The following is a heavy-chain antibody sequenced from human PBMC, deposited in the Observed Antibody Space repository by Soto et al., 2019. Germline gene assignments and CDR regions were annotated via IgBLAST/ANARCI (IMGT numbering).Heavy chain of an antibody. D-gene: IGHD3-10*02. CDR1: GGSINSYY. CDR2: IYTSGST. J-gene: IGHJ6*02. CDR3: ALFWHQPRLGPYGMDV. V-gene: IGHV4-4*07. Sequence: SETLSLTCTVSGGSINSYYWSWIRQSAGKGLEWIGRIYTSGSTNYNPSLKSRVTMSVDTSKNQFSLKLSSVTAADTAVYYCALFWHQPRLGPYGMDVWGQGSTLTVSS.